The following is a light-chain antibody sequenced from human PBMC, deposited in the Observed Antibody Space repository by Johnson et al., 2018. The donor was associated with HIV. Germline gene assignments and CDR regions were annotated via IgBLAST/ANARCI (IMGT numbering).Light chain of an antibody. CDR3: GTWDSSLSAL. V-gene: IGLV1-51*02. Sequence: QFVLTQPPSASAAPGQRVTISCSGGIANIGNNYVSWYQQLPGTAPKLLIYEHNKRPSGIPDRFSGSKSGTSATLGITGLQTGDEADYYCGTWDSSLSALFGTGTKVTVL. CDR1: IANIGNNY. CDR2: EHN. J-gene: IGLJ1*01.